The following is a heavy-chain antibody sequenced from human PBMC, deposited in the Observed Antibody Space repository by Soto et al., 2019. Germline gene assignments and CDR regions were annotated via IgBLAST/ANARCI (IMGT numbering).Heavy chain of an antibody. Sequence: HAHGKGFEWMGVIIPIFGTANYAQKFQGRVTITADESTSTAYMELSSLRSEDTAVYYCSRARDSGSYYRRAFDIWVQGTIVTVSS. V-gene: IGHV1-69*01. CDR3: SRARDSGSYYRRAFDI. CDR2: IIPIFGTA. J-gene: IGHJ3*02. D-gene: IGHD1-26*01.